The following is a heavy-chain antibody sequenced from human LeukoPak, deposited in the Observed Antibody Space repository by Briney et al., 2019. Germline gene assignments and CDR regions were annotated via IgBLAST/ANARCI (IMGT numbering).Heavy chain of an antibody. CDR3: ARGRYYDSSGYLDY. V-gene: IGHV3-53*01. CDR2: IYSGGST. CDR1: GLTVSSNY. J-gene: IGHJ4*02. D-gene: IGHD3-22*01. Sequence: GGSLRLSCAASGLTVSSNYMSWVRQAPGKGLEWVSIIYSGGSTYYADSVKGRFTISRDSSKNTLFLQINSLRAEDTAVYYCARGRYYDSSGYLDYWGQGTLVTVSS.